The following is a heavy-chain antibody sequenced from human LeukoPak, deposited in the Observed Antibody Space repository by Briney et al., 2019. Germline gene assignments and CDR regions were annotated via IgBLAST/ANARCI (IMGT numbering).Heavy chain of an antibody. CDR3: AAVGYGDYVTYYGMDV. V-gene: IGHV1-58*02. D-gene: IGHD4-17*01. J-gene: IGHJ6*02. Sequence: SVKVSFKASGFTFTISAMQWVRQARGQRLEWIGWIVVGSGNTNYAQKFQERVTITRDMSTSTAYMELSSLRSEDTAVYYCAAVGYGDYVTYYGMDVWGQGTTVTVSS. CDR2: IVVGSGNT. CDR1: GFTFTISA.